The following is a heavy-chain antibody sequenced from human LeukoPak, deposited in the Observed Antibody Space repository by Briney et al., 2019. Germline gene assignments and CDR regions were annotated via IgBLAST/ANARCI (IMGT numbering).Heavy chain of an antibody. CDR1: GGSFSGYY. CDR2: INHSGST. V-gene: IGHV4-34*01. D-gene: IGHD3-22*01. CDR3: ARERNYYDSSGYYTPFDY. Sequence: SETLSLTCAVYGGSFSGYYWSWIRQPPGKGLEWIGEINHSGSTNYNPSLKSRVTISVDTSKNQFSLELNSVTAADTAVYYCARERNYYDSSGYYTPFDYWGQGTLVTVSS. J-gene: IGHJ4*02.